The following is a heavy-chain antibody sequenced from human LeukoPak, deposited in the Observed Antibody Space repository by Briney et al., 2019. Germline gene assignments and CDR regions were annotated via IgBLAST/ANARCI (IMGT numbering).Heavy chain of an antibody. CDR2: IKSKTDGGTT. D-gene: IGHD1-26*01. CDR3: TTVGGSYPRIDY. Sequence: GGSLRLSCAASGFTFSSYSMNWVRQAPGKGLEWVGRIKSKTDGGTTDYAAPVKGRFTISRDDSKNTLYLQMNSLKTEDTAVYYCTTVGGSYPRIDYWGQGTLVTVSS. CDR1: GFTFSSYS. J-gene: IGHJ4*02. V-gene: IGHV3-15*01.